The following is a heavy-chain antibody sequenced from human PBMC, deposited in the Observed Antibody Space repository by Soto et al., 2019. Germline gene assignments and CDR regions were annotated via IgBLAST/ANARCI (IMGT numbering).Heavy chain of an antibody. D-gene: IGHD6-13*01. J-gene: IGHJ6*02. CDR2: ISWNSGSI. CDR3: AKDSAGNYYYDGMDV. V-gene: IGHV3-9*01. Sequence: EVQLVESGGGLVQPGRSLRLSCAASGFTFDDYAMHWVRQAPGKGLEWVSGISWNSGSIGYADSVKGRFTISRDNAKNTLYLQMNSLRADDTALYYCAKDSAGNYYYDGMDVWGQASTVTVSS. CDR1: GFTFDDYA.